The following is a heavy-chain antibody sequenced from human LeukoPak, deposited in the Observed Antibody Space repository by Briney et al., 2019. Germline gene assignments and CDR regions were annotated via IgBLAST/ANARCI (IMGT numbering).Heavy chain of an antibody. D-gene: IGHD5-18*01. J-gene: IGHJ4*02. CDR1: GYTFTSYY. Sequence: ASVKVSCKASGYTFTSYYMHWVLEAPGQGLEWMGIINPSGGSTSYAQKFQGRVTMTRDTSTSTVYMELSSLRSEETAVYYCATDGGYSYGYFDYWGQGTLVTVSS. CDR3: ATDGGYSYGYFDY. V-gene: IGHV1-46*01. CDR2: INPSGGST.